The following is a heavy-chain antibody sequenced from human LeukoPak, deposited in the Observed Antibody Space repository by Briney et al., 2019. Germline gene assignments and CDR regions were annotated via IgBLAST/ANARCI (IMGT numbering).Heavy chain of an antibody. CDR3: ARERGYSYGYGDY. Sequence: GGSLRLSCAASGFTFSSYSMNWVRQAPGKGLEWVSSISSSSSSVYYADSVKGRFTISRDNAKNSLYLQMNSLRAEDTAVYYCARERGYSYGYGDYWGQGILVTVSS. V-gene: IGHV3-21*01. CDR2: ISSSSSSV. CDR1: GFTFSSYS. D-gene: IGHD5-18*01. J-gene: IGHJ4*02.